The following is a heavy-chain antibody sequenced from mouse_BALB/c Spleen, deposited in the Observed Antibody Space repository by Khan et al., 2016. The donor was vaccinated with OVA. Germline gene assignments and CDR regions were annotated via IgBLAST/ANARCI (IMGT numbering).Heavy chain of an antibody. CDR1: GYTFTSYW. D-gene: IGHD4-1*01. CDR3: TRRNWDVAWFAY. J-gene: IGHJ3*01. CDR2: IYPGNTDT. Sequence: EVQLQQSGTVLARPGASVKMSCKASGYTFTSYWMHWVKQRPGQGLEWIGDIYPGNTDTNYNQKFKGKAKLTAGTSTSTAYMELSSLKNEDSAVYYCTRRNWDVAWFAYWGQGTLVTVSA. V-gene: IGHV1-5*01.